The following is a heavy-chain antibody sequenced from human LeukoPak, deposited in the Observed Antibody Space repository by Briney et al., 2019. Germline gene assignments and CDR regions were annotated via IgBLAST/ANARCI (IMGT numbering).Heavy chain of an antibody. CDR1: GYTFTGYY. CDR3: ARASGPQLLWLFDP. J-gene: IGHJ5*02. V-gene: IGHV1-2*02. Sequence: ASVKVSCKASGYTFTGYYFHWVRQAPGQGLEWMGWINPNSGVTSYAQNFQDRVTMTSDTSIRTAYMELNRLISDDTAVYYCARASGPQLLWLFDPWGQGTLVTVSS. D-gene: IGHD3-10*01. CDR2: INPNSGVT.